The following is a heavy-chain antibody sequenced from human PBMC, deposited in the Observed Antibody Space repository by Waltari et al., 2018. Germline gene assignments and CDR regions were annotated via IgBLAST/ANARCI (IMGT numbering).Heavy chain of an antibody. D-gene: IGHD2-2*01. CDR2: IRSKAQSYAT. J-gene: IGHJ3*02. CDR1: GFTFSGSA. Sequence: EVQLAESGGGLVQPGGCLKLSCAGSGFTFSGSAMHWVRQSSGKGLEWVGHIRSKAQSYATAYAESVKGRFTISRDDSKNTTYLQMNSLKIEDTAVYYCTRMGYCSSTSCSEAFDIWGQGTMVTVSS. V-gene: IGHV3-73*02. CDR3: TRMGYCSSTSCSEAFDI.